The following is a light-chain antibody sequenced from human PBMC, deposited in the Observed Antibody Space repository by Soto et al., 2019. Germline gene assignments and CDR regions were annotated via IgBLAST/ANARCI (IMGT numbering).Light chain of an antibody. CDR3: QQYGTSSYT. CDR2: GAS. Sequence: EIVLTQSPGTLSLSPGERATLSCRASQSVSSTYLAWYQQNPGQAPRLLIYGASSRATGIPDRFSGSGSGTDFTLTISRLEPVDFAVYFCQQYGTSSYTFAQGTKLDIK. CDR1: QSVSSTY. V-gene: IGKV3-20*01. J-gene: IGKJ2*01.